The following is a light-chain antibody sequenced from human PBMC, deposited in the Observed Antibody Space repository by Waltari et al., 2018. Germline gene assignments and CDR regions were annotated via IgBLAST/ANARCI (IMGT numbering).Light chain of an antibody. J-gene: IGKJ5*01. V-gene: IGKV3-11*01. CDR3: QHRSNWPPIT. CDR1: HRVSGY. CDR2: DAS. Sequence: EIVLTQSPATLSLSPGESATLSCRASHRVSGYLAWYPHQPGQAPRLLIYDASNRATGIPARFSGSGSGTHFTLTISSLEPEDFAVYYCQHRSNWPPITFGQGTRLDIK.